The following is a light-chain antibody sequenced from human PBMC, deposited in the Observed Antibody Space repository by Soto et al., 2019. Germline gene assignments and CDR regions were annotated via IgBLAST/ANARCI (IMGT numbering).Light chain of an antibody. Sequence: QSALTQPASVSGSPVQSITISCTGTSSDVGGYNSVSWYQQHPGKAPKLMIYEVSNRPSGVSNRFSGAKSGNRASLTISGLQAEDEADYYCSSYTSSSTHWVFGGGTKLTVL. CDR2: EVS. J-gene: IGLJ3*02. CDR1: SSDVGGYNS. V-gene: IGLV2-14*01. CDR3: SSYTSSSTHWV.